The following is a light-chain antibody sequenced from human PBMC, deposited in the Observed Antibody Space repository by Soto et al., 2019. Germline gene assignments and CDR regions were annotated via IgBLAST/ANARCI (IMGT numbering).Light chain of an antibody. Sequence: DIQMTQSPSTLSASVGDRVTITCRASQSISSWLAWYQQKPGKAPKPLIYKASSLESGVPARFSGSGSGTEFTLTISSLQPDDFATYYCQQYNSYPSFGGGTKVEIK. CDR3: QQYNSYPS. CDR2: KAS. CDR1: QSISSW. V-gene: IGKV1-5*03. J-gene: IGKJ4*01.